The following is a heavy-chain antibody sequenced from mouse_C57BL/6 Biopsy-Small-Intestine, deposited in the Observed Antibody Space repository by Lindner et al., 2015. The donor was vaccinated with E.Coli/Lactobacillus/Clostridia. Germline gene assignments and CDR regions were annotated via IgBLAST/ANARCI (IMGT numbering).Heavy chain of an antibody. CDR3: ARERGPDYALDN. J-gene: IGHJ4*01. CDR2: IYPGDGDI. V-gene: IGHV1-82*01. CDR1: GYAFSSSW. Sequence: VQLQESGPELVKPGASVKISCKASGYAFSSSWMNWLKQRPGKGLEWIGRIYPGDGDINYNGKFKGKATLTADKSSSTAYMQFSSLTSEDSAVYFCARERGPDYALDNWGQGTSVTVSS.